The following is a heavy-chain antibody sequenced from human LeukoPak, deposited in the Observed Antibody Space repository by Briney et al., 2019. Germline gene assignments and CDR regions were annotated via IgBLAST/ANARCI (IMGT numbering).Heavy chain of an antibody. CDR3: ARASYCSSTSCYLAY. V-gene: IGHV1-2*02. CDR1: GYTFTGYY. CDR2: INPNSGGT. D-gene: IGHD2-2*01. J-gene: IGHJ4*02. Sequence: ASVKVSCKASGYTFTGYYMHWVRQAPGQGLEWMGWINPNSGGTNYAQKFQGRVTMTRDTSISTAYVELSRLRSDDTAVYYCARASYCSSTSCYLAYWGQGTLVTVSS.